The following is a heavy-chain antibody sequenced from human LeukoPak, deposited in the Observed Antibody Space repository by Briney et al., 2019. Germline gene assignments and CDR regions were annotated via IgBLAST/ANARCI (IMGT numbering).Heavy chain of an antibody. Sequence: GGSLRLSCAASGFTFSSYSMNWVRQAPGKGLEWVSSISSSSSYIYCADSVKGRFTISRDNAKNSLYLQMNSLRAEDTAVYFCARDLLPGAPDYFDHWGQGTLVTVSS. CDR2: ISSSSSYI. D-gene: IGHD2-2*01. CDR3: ARDLLPGAPDYFDH. CDR1: GFTFSSYS. J-gene: IGHJ4*02. V-gene: IGHV3-21*01.